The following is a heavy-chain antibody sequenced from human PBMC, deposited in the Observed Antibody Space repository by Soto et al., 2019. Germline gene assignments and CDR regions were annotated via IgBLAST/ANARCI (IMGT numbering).Heavy chain of an antibody. V-gene: IGHV3-11*06. D-gene: IGHD3-22*01. Sequence: QVQLVESGGGLVKPGGSLRLSCAASGFTFSDYYMSWIRQAPGKGLEWVSYLSSSSSYTNYADSVKGRFTISRDNAKNSLYLQMNSLRAEDTAVYYCARGPLYYYDSSGSGDYWGQGTLVTVSS. CDR1: GFTFSDYY. CDR2: LSSSSSYT. CDR3: ARGPLYYYDSSGSGDY. J-gene: IGHJ4*02.